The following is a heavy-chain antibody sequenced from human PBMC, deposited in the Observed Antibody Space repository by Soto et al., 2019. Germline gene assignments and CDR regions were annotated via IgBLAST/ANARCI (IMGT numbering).Heavy chain of an antibody. CDR3: AREGRSGYCSGGSCYSEVWEDY. CDR2: ISSSGSTI. V-gene: IGHV3-11*01. D-gene: IGHD2-15*01. Sequence: QVQLVESGGGLVKPGGSLRLSCAASGFTFSDYYMSWIRQAPGKGLEWVSYISSSGSTIYYADSVKGRFTISRDNAKSSLYLKMNSLRAEDTAVYYCAREGRSGYCSGGSCYSEVWEDYWGQGTLVTVSS. CDR1: GFTFSDYY. J-gene: IGHJ4*02.